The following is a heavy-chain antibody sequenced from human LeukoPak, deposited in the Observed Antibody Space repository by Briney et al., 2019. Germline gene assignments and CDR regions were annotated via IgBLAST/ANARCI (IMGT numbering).Heavy chain of an antibody. CDR1: GYTFTSYD. D-gene: IGHD2-2*01. J-gene: IGHJ4*02. CDR3: ARDRYCSSTSCRPLFDY. Sequence: ASVKVSCKASGYTFTSYDINWVRQATGQGLEWMGWMNPNSGNTGYAQKFQGRVTMTRNTSISTAYMELSSLRSEDTAVYYCARDRYCSSTSCRPLFDYWGQGTLVTVSS. CDR2: MNPNSGNT. V-gene: IGHV1-8*01.